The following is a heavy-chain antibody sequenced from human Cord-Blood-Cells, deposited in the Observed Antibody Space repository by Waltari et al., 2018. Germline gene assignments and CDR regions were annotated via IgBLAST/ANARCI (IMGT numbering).Heavy chain of an antibody. CDR2: GNPNHGGK. CDR3: GRSRPIEYSSSVAFDI. Sequence: QVQLVQSGAEVKKPGASVKVSCKASGYTFTGYYMHWVRQAPGQGLEWIGRGNPNHGGKNEAQKFQGWVTMTRETSNSTGYMEVSRLGSDDTAVYYCGRSRPIEYSSSVAFDIWGQRKMVTVSS. CDR1: GYTFTGYY. D-gene: IGHD6-6*01. V-gene: IGHV1-2*04. J-gene: IGHJ3*02.